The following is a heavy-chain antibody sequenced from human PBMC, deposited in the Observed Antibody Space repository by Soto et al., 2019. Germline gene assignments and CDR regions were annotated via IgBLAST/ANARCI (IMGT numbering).Heavy chain of an antibody. J-gene: IGHJ5*02. CDR1: SRTFSSYS. Sequence: SVQVSCEASSRTFSSYSIIWGRHAPGQGLEWMGGILTMYGTANYAQNSHGRVTINADESTRTAYMELSSLPSDDTAVYYCARAGSISSYHNWFDPWGQGTLVTVSS. CDR3: ARAGSISSYHNWFDP. V-gene: IGHV1-69*13. CDR2: ILTMYGTA. D-gene: IGHD3-3*02.